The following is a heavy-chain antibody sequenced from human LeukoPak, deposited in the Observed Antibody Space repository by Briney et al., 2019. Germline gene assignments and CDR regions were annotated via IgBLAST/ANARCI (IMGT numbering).Heavy chain of an antibody. CDR1: GASISSYY. CDR3: AKTGSLMGRFFDY. D-gene: IGHD3-10*01. J-gene: IGHJ4*02. V-gene: IGHV4-59*01. Sequence: SETLSLTCTVSGASISSYYWSWIRQPPGKGLEWIGFGHYTGSSNYNPSLKSRVTISVDTSKNQFSLKLTSVSAADTAMYFCAKTGSLMGRFFDYWGQGIQVIVSS. CDR2: GHYTGSS.